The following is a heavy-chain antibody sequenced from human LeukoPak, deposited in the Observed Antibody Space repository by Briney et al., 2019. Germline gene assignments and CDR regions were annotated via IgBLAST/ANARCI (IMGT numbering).Heavy chain of an antibody. Sequence: GGSLRLSCAASGFTFSNAWMNWVRQAPGKGLEWVGRIKSKTDGGTTDYAAPVKGRFTISRDDSKNTLYLQMNSLKTEDTAVYYCTTDQEGPYYYDSSGYLSDFDYWGQGTLVTVSS. CDR3: TTDQEGPYYYDSSGYLSDFDY. CDR2: IKSKTDGGTT. D-gene: IGHD3-22*01. J-gene: IGHJ4*02. V-gene: IGHV3-15*07. CDR1: GFTFSNAW.